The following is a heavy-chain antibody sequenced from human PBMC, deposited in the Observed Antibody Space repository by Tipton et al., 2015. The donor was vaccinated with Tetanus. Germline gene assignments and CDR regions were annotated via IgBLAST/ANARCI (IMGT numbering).Heavy chain of an antibody. J-gene: IGHJ3*02. CDR3: ARGRRIQLWNDAFDT. CDR1: GGSFSGYY. D-gene: IGHD5-18*01. V-gene: IGHV4-34*01. CDR2: SNHSGST. Sequence: TLSLTCAVYGGSFSGYYWSWIRQPPGKGLEWIGESNHSGSTNYSPSLKSRVTISVDTSKNLFSLKLSSVTAADTAVYYCARGRRIQLWNDAFDTWGQGTMVTVSS.